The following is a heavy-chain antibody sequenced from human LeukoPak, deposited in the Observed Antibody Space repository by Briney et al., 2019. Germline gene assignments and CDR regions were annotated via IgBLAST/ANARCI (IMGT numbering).Heavy chain of an antibody. CDR1: GFTFSSYS. J-gene: IGHJ4*02. D-gene: IGHD2-8*01. V-gene: IGHV3-21*01. CDR2: ISSSSSYI. Sequence: GGSLRLSCAASGFTFSSYSMNWVRQAPGKGLEWVSSISSSSSYIYYADSVKGRFTISRDNSKNTLYLQMNSLRAEDTAVYYCANSRYASLTIQYYFDYWGQGTLVTVS. CDR3: ANSRYASLTIQYYFDY.